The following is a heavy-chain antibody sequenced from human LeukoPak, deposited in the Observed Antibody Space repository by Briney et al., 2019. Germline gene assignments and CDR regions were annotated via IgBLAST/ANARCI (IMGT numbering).Heavy chain of an antibody. V-gene: IGHV3-11*01. CDR2: ISSSGSTI. D-gene: IGHD2-2*01. CDR1: GFTFSDYY. Sequence: GGSLRLSCAASGFTFSDYYMSWIRQAPGKGLEWVSYISSSGSTIYYADSVKGRFTISRDNAKNSLCLQMNSLRAEDTAVYYCATRYCSSTSCYFDHWGQGTLVTVSS. CDR3: ATRYCSSTSCYFDH. J-gene: IGHJ4*02.